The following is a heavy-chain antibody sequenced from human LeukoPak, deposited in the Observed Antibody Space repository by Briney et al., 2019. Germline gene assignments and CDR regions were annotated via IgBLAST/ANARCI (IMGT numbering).Heavy chain of an antibody. Sequence: PGGSLRLSCAASGFTFSDYYMSWIRQAPGKGREWVSYISSSSSYTNYADSVKGRFTISRDNAKNSLYLQMNSLRAEDTAVYYCAREELSGWYAVSGYYYYYGMDVWGQGTTVTVSS. CDR3: AREELSGWYAVSGYYYYYGMDV. D-gene: IGHD6-19*01. V-gene: IGHV3-11*05. CDR1: GFTFSDYY. J-gene: IGHJ6*02. CDR2: ISSSSSYT.